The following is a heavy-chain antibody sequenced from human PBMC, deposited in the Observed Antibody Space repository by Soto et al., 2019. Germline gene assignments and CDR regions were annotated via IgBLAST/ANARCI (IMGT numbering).Heavy chain of an antibody. J-gene: IGHJ4*01. CDR2: INPNSGGT. CDR3: ARVGHCSGGSCYSVFDY. V-gene: IGHV1-2*02. D-gene: IGHD2-15*01. CDR1: GYTFTGYY. Sequence: WASVKVSCKASGYTFTGYYMHWVRQAPGQGLEWMGWINPNSGGTNYAQKFQGRVTMTRDTSISTAYMELSRLRSDDTAVYYCARVGHCSGGSCYSVFDYWGQGTLVTVSS.